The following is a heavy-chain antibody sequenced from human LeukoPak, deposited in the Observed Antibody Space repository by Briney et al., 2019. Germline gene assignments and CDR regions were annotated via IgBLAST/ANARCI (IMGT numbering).Heavy chain of an antibody. D-gene: IGHD2-21*02. V-gene: IGHV3-23*01. CDR1: GFTFSSYA. CDR2: ISDSGGGT. CDR3: AKDLRGYCGGDCYSAEY. Sequence: GGSLRLSCAASGFTFSSYAMSWVRQAPGKGLDWVSTISDSGGGTHYADSVKGRFTISRDSSKNTVYLQMNSLRAEEPAVYYCAKDLRGYCGGDCYSAEYWGRGTLVTVSS. J-gene: IGHJ4*02.